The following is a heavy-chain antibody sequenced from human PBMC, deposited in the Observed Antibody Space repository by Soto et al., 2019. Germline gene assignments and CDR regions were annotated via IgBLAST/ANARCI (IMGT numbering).Heavy chain of an antibody. V-gene: IGHV1-18*01. CDR1: GYTFSSYG. J-gene: IGHJ4*02. CDR2: ISAYNGNT. D-gene: IGHD1-26*01. CDR3: ARREVGTTRDVDY. Sequence: QVQLVQSGAEVKKPGASVKVSCKASGYTFSSYGISWVRQAPGQGLEWMGWISAYNGNTMYAQKVQGRVTMTTDTSTSKAYMERRSPRYDDAALYYCARREVGTTRDVDYWGQGTLVPVSS.